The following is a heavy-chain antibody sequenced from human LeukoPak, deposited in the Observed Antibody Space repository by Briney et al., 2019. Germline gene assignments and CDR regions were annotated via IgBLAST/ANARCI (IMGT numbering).Heavy chain of an antibody. D-gene: IGHD3-22*01. Sequence: SVTVSCKASGGTFSSYAISWVRQAPGQGLEWMGRIIPILGIANYAQKFQGRVTITADKSTSTAYMELSSLRSEDTAVYYCARDWAIDYYDSSGYANDYWGQGTLVTVSS. V-gene: IGHV1-69*04. CDR2: IIPILGIA. CDR1: GGTFSSYA. J-gene: IGHJ4*02. CDR3: ARDWAIDYYDSSGYANDY.